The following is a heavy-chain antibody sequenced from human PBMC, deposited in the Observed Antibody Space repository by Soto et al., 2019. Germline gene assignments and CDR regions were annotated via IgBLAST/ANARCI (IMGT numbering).Heavy chain of an antibody. CDR3: ASTKCSGGSCYFDY. V-gene: IGHV1-18*01. CDR1: GYTFTSYG. Sequence: ASVKVSCKASGYTFTSYGISWVRQAPGQGLEWMGWISAYSGNTNYAQKLQGRVTMTTDTSTSTAYMELRSLRSDDTAVYYCASTKCSGGSCYFDYWGQGTLVTVSS. CDR2: ISAYSGNT. D-gene: IGHD2-15*01. J-gene: IGHJ4*02.